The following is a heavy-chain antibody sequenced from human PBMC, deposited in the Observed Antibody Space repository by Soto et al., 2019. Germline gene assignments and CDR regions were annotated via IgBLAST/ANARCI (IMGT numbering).Heavy chain of an antibody. CDR3: AKEIAAAGTWGWFDP. V-gene: IGHV3-23*01. CDR1: GFTFSSYA. CDR2: ISGSGGST. J-gene: IGHJ5*02. Sequence: GGFLRLSCAASGFTFSSYAMSWVRQAPGKGLEWVSAISGSGGSTYYADSVKGRFTISRDNSKNTLYLQMNSLRAEDTAVYYCAKEIAAAGTWGWFDPWGQGTLVTSPQ. D-gene: IGHD6-13*01.